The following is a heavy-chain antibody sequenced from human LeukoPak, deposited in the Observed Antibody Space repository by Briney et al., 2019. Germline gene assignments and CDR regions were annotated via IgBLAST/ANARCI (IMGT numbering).Heavy chain of an antibody. V-gene: IGHV1-69*02. CDR2: IIPILGIA. D-gene: IGHD3-16*02. Sequence: SVKVSCKASGYTFTSYYMHWVRQAPGQGLEWMGRIIPILGIANYAQKFQGRVTITADKSTSTAYMELSSLRSEDTAVYYCAFSRLRLGELSLTAYYFDYWGQGTLVTVSS. J-gene: IGHJ4*02. CDR1: GYTFTSYY. CDR3: AFSRLRLGELSLTAYYFDY.